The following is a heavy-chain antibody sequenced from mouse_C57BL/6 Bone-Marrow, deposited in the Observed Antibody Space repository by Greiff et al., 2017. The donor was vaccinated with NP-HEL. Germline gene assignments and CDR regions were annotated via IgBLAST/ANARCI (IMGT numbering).Heavy chain of an antibody. V-gene: IGHV1-64*01. Sequence: VQLQQSGPELVKPGASVKISCKASGYAFSSSWMNWVKQRPGQGLEWIGMIHPNSGSTNYNEKFKSKATLTVDKSSSTAYMQLSSLTSEDSAVYYCARQLRLHYAMDYWGQGTSVTVSS. CDR3: ARQLRLHYAMDY. D-gene: IGHD3-2*02. CDR2: IHPNSGST. CDR1: GYAFSSSW. J-gene: IGHJ4*01.